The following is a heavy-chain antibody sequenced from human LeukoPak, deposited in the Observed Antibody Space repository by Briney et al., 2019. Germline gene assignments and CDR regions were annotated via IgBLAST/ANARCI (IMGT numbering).Heavy chain of an antibody. Sequence: SETLSLTCAVYGGSFSGYYWSWIRQPPGKGLEWIGYIYYSGSTNYNPSLKSRVTISVDTSKNQFSLKLSSVTAADTAVYYCARDDNWFDPWGQGTLVTVSS. V-gene: IGHV4-59*01. CDR2: IYYSGST. J-gene: IGHJ5*02. CDR3: ARDDNWFDP. CDR1: GGSFSGYY.